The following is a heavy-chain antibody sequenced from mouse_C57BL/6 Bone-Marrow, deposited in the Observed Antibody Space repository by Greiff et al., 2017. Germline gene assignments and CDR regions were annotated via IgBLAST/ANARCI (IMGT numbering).Heavy chain of an antibody. CDR1: GYTFTSYW. CDR2: IDPSDSYT. Sequence: QVQLKQPGAELVRPGTSVKLSCKASGYTFTSYWMHWVKQRPGQGLEWIGVIDPSDSYTNYNQKFKGKATLTVDTSSSTAYMQLSSLTSEDSAVYYCAIWGFDYGSSSYAMDYWGQGTSGTVSS. D-gene: IGHD1-1*01. J-gene: IGHJ4*01. V-gene: IGHV1-59*01. CDR3: AIWGFDYGSSSYAMDY.